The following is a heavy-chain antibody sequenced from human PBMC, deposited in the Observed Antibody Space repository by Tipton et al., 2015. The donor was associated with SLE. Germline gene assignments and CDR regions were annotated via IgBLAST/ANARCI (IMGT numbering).Heavy chain of an antibody. CDR3: ARDEVKSGAFDI. D-gene: IGHD3-10*01. CDR1: GFSFSTYA. V-gene: IGHV3-30*04. J-gene: IGHJ3*02. Sequence: SLRLSCAASGFSFSTYAMHWVRQGPGKGPEWVAVISYDGANTHYADSVKGRFTISRDNAKNSLYLQMNSLRAEDTAVYYCARDEVKSGAFDIWGQGTMVTVSS. CDR2: ISYDGANT.